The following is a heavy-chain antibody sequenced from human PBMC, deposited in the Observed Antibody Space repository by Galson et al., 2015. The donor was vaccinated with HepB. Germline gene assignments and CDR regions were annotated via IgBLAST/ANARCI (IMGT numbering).Heavy chain of an antibody. D-gene: IGHD2-15*01. Sequence: SLRLSCAASGFTFSSYGMHWVRQAPGKGLEWVAVIWYDGSNKYYADSVKGRFTISRDNSKNTLYLQMNSLRAEDTAVYYCARDFSGGRQLDDRFRWGIPDDQYAFDIWGQGTMVTVSS. CDR1: GFTFSSYG. J-gene: IGHJ3*02. V-gene: IGHV3-33*01. CDR3: ARDFSGGRQLDDRFRWGIPDDQYAFDI. CDR2: IWYDGSNK.